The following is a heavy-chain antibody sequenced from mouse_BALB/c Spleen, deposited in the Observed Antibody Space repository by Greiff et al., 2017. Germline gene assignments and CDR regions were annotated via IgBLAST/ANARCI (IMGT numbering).Heavy chain of an antibody. CDR1: GYTFTSYW. J-gene: IGHJ4*01. CDR3: TSITTAPYCYAMDY. V-gene: IGHV1-5*01. Sequence: VQLQQSGTVLARPGASVKMSCKASGYTFTSYWMHWVKQRPGQGLEWIGAIYPGNSDTSYNQKFKGKAKLTAVTSTSTAYMELSSLTNEDSAVFYYTSITTAPYCYAMDYWGQGTSVTVSS. D-gene: IGHD1-2*01. CDR2: IYPGNSDT.